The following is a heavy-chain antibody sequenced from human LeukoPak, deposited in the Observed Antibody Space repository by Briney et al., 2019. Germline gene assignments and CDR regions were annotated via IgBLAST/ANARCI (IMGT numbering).Heavy chain of an antibody. D-gene: IGHD6-13*01. Sequence: PGGSLRLSCAASGFTFSSYAMSWVRQAPGKGLEWVSAISGSGGSTYYADSVKGRFTISRDNSKNTLYLQMNSLRAEDTAVYYCARQDRGGIAAAGTDYWGQGTLVTVSS. CDR1: GFTFSSYA. V-gene: IGHV3-23*01. J-gene: IGHJ4*02. CDR2: ISGSGGST. CDR3: ARQDRGGIAAAGTDY.